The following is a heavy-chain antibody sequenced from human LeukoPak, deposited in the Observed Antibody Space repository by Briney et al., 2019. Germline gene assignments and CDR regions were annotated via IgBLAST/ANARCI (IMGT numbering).Heavy chain of an antibody. D-gene: IGHD1-26*01. CDR1: GFTFDDYG. J-gene: IGHJ3*02. CDR2: INWNGGST. V-gene: IGHV3-20*04. CDR3: ARDKEVGATTAFDI. Sequence: GGSLRLSCAASGFTFDDYGMSWVRQAPGKGLEWVSGINWNGGSTGYADSVKGRFTIFRDNAKNSLYLQMNSLRAEDTALYYCARDKEVGATTAFDIWGQGTMVTVSS.